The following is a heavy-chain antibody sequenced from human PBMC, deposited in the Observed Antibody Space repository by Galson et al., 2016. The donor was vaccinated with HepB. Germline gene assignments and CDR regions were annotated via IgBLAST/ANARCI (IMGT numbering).Heavy chain of an antibody. J-gene: IGHJ5*02. Sequence: SLRLSCAASGFIFSSHHMSWVRHAPGKGLEWVSSITGSGDGTWYADPVRGRFTISRDNFNNMLHLQMNSLRVEDTATYYCAKDLSTEEAADWFDPWGQGILVTVSS. V-gene: IGHV3-23*01. CDR1: GFIFSSHH. CDR2: ITGSGDGT. CDR3: AKDLSTEEAADWFDP. D-gene: IGHD6-25*01.